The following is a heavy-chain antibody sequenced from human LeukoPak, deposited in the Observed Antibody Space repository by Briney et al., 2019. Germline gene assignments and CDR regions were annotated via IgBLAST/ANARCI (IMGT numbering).Heavy chain of an antibody. Sequence: PGGSLRLSCAASGFTFSSYWMSWVRQAPGKGLEWVANIKQDGSEKYYVDSVKGRFTISRDNAKNSLYLQMNSLRAEDTAVYYCARVSIAAAGTFCCFDYWGQGTLVTVSS. CDR3: ARVSIAAAGTFCCFDY. V-gene: IGHV3-7*04. J-gene: IGHJ4*02. CDR1: GFTFSSYW. D-gene: IGHD6-13*01. CDR2: IKQDGSEK.